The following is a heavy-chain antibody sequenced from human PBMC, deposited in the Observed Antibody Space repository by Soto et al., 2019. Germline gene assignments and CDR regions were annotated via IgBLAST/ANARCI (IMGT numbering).Heavy chain of an antibody. D-gene: IGHD3-22*01. Sequence: GGSLRLSXAASGFTFSSYEMNWVRQAPGKGLEWVSYISSSGSTIYYADSVKGRFTISRDNAKNSLYLQMNSLRAEDTAVYYCASSPDSSGYYQSWGQGTLVTVSS. CDR1: GFTFSSYE. V-gene: IGHV3-48*03. J-gene: IGHJ4*02. CDR3: ASSPDSSGYYQS. CDR2: ISSSGSTI.